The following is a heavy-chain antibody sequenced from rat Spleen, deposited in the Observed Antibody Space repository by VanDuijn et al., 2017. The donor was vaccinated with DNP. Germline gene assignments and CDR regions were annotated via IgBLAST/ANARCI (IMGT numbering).Heavy chain of an antibody. V-gene: IGHV5-29*01. CDR1: GFTFSNYG. D-gene: IGHD1-11*01. CDR3: ARHEATEGIDFDY. J-gene: IGHJ2*01. Sequence: EVQLVESGGGLVQPGRSMKLSCAASGFTFSNYGMAWVRQAPTKGLEWVATIRYDGSSTWYRDSVKGRFTISRDNAKSTLYLQMDSLRSEDTATYYCARHEATEGIDFDYWGQGVMVTVSS. CDR2: IRYDGSST.